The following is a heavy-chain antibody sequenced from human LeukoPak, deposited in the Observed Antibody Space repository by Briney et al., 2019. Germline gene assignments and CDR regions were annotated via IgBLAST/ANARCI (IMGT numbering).Heavy chain of an antibody. CDR3: ATERGVLRFLEWLFLH. J-gene: IGHJ4*02. V-gene: IGHV3-30*04. D-gene: IGHD3-3*01. CDR2: ISFDGSDK. Sequence: GGSLRLSCAASGFTFSSYAMHWVRQAPGKGLEWVAFISFDGSDKFYADSVKGRFTIFRDNSKNTLYLQMNSLRAEDTAVYYCATERGVLRFLEWLFLHWGQGTLVTVSS. CDR1: GFTFSSYA.